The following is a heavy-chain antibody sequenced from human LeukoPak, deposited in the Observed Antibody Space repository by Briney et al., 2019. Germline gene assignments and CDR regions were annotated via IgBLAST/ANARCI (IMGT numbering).Heavy chain of an antibody. Sequence: PGRSLRLSCAASGFTFDDYAMHWVRQAPGKGLEWVSGISWNSGSIGYADSVKGRFTISRDNAKNSLYLQMNSLRAEDTALYYCAKDSQYSSSWRFDYWGQGILVTVSS. J-gene: IGHJ4*02. D-gene: IGHD6-13*01. V-gene: IGHV3-9*01. CDR2: ISWNSGSI. CDR3: AKDSQYSSSWRFDY. CDR1: GFTFDDYA.